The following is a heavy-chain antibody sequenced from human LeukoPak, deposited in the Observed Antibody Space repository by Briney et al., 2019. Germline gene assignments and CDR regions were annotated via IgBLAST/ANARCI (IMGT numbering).Heavy chain of an antibody. CDR3: AILAAAGTADY. Sequence: GGSLRLSCAAAGFTFSSYWMHWVRQTPGKGLVWVSRINSDGSSTSYADSVKGRFTISRDNAKNTLSLQMNSLRAEDTAFYYCAILAAAGTADYWGQGTLVTVSS. J-gene: IGHJ4*02. CDR1: GFTFSSYW. CDR2: INSDGSST. D-gene: IGHD6-13*01. V-gene: IGHV3-74*01.